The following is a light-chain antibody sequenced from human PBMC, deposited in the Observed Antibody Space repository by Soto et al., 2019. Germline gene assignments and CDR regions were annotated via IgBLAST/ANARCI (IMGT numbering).Light chain of an antibody. CDR1: QSVSSSY. CDR2: GAS. V-gene: IGKV3-20*01. CDR3: QQYGSSPQA. Sequence: EIVLTQSPGTLSLSPGERATLSCRASQSVSSSYLAWYQQKPGQAPRLLIYGASSRATGIPDRFSGSGSGTHFTLTISRLEAEDFAVYYCQQYGSSPQAFGPGTKVDIK. J-gene: IGKJ3*01.